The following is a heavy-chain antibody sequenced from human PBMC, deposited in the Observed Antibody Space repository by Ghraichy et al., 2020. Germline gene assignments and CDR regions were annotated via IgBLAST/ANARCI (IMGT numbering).Heavy chain of an antibody. D-gene: IGHD5-18*01. CDR1: GFTFSSYA. J-gene: IGHJ4*02. CDR2: ISGSGGST. Sequence: GGSLRLSCAASGFTFSSYAMSWVRQAPGKGLEWVSAISGSGGSTYYADSVKGRFTISRDNSKNTLYLQMNSLRAEDTAVYYCAKSPGVAMVIPLDYWGQGTLVTVSS. CDR3: AKSPGVAMVIPLDY. V-gene: IGHV3-23*01.